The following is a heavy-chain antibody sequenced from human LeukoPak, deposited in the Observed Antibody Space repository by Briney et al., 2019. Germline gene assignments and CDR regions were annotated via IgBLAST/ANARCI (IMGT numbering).Heavy chain of an antibody. D-gene: IGHD2-15*01. J-gene: IGHJ5*02. Sequence: PSETLSLTCTVSGGSISSYYWSWIRQPPGKGLEWIGYIYYSGSTNYNPSLKSRVTISVDTSKNQFSLKLSSVTAADTAVYYCASVASCSGGSCYSVVHWFDPWGQGTLVTVSS. V-gene: IGHV4-59*01. CDR3: ASVASCSGGSCYSVVHWFDP. CDR1: GGSISSYY. CDR2: IYYSGST.